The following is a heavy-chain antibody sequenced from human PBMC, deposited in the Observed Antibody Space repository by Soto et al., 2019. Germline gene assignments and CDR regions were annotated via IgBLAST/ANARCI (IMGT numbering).Heavy chain of an antibody. CDR3: AKDAIQSSSWAYYFDY. CDR2: ISGSGGST. J-gene: IGHJ4*02. Sequence: EVQLLESGGGLVQPGGSLRLSCPASGFTFSSYPMTWVRQAPGKGLEWVSSISGSGGSTHYADSVKGRFTISRDNSKNTLYLQMNSLRAEDSAVYYCAKDAIQSSSWAYYFDYWGQGTLVTVSS. CDR1: GFTFSSYP. D-gene: IGHD6-13*01. V-gene: IGHV3-23*01.